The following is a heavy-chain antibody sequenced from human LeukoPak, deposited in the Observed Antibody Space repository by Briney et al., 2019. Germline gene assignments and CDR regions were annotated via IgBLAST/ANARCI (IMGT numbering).Heavy chain of an antibody. CDR3: ASGNSSSWYYFDY. D-gene: IGHD6-13*01. Sequence: SETLSLTCTVSGGSLSRYYWSWLRQPAGKGLEWIGRIYTSGNTTYNPALKSRVTMSVDTSKNQFTLKLSSVTAADTAVYYRASGNSSSWYYFDYWGQGTLVTVSS. CDR2: IYTSGNT. J-gene: IGHJ4*02. V-gene: IGHV4-4*07. CDR1: GGSLSRYY.